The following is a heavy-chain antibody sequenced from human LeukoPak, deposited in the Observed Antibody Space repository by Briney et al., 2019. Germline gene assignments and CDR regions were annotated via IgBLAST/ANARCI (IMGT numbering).Heavy chain of an antibody. D-gene: IGHD1-1*01. CDR2: ISSSGSTI. Sequence: PGGSLRLSCAASGFTFSSYEMNWVRQAPGKGLEWVSYISSSGSTIYYADSVKGRFTISRDNAKNSLYLQMNSLRAEDTAVYYCASSQLDLDYWGQGTLVTVSS. CDR3: ASSQLDLDY. J-gene: IGHJ4*02. CDR1: GFTFSSYE. V-gene: IGHV3-48*03.